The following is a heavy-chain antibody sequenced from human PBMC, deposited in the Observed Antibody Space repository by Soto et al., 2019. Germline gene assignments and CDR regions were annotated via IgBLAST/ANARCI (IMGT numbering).Heavy chain of an antibody. V-gene: IGHV3-53*01. Sequence: GGSLRLYCAASGFTVSSNYMSWVRQAPGKGLEWVSVIYSGGSTYYADSVKGRFTISRDNSKNTLYLQMNSLRAEDTAVYYCARDPTTVNAFDIWGQGTMVTVSS. CDR1: GFTVSSNY. CDR3: ARDPTTVNAFDI. CDR2: IYSGGST. D-gene: IGHD4-17*01. J-gene: IGHJ3*02.